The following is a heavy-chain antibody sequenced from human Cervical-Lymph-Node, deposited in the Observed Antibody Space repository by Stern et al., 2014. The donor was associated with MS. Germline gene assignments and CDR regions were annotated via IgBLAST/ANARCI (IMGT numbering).Heavy chain of an antibody. Sequence: VQLVESGAEVKKPGASVKVSCKVSGYTLTELSMHWVRQAPGKGLEWMGGFDPEDGETIYAQKFQGRVTMTEDTSTDTASMAVRSLRSEDTAVYYCATDRDDFRSGYSAPTKGYGLDVWGQGTTVTVTS. CDR3: ATDRDDFRSGYSAPTKGYGLDV. CDR2: FDPEDGET. J-gene: IGHJ6*02. D-gene: IGHD3-3*01. CDR1: GYTLTELS. V-gene: IGHV1-24*01.